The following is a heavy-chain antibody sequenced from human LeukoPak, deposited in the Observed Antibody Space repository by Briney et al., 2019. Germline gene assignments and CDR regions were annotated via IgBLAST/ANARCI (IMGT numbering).Heavy chain of an antibody. CDR3: ARAPRYKYYFDY. Sequence: SETLSLTCTVSGASISNYYWSWIRQPPGKGLEWIGYIYYSGSTNYNPSLKSRVTISVDTSKNQFSLKLSSVTAADTAVCYCARAPRYKYYFDYWGQGTLVTVSS. J-gene: IGHJ4*02. CDR1: GASISNYY. D-gene: IGHD1-14*01. CDR2: IYYSGST. V-gene: IGHV4-59*08.